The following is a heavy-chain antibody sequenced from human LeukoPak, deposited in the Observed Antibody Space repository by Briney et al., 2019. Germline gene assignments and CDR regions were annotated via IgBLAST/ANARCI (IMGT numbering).Heavy chain of an antibody. V-gene: IGHV1-18*01. CDR2: ISAYNGNT. D-gene: IGHD4-4*01. J-gene: IGHJ6*02. CDR1: GGTFSSYA. CDR3: ARDAVTKIFYGMDV. Sequence: ASVKVSCKASGGTFSSYAISWVRQAPGQGLEWMGWISAYNGNTNYAQKLQGRVTMTTDTSTSTAYMELRSLRSDDTAVYYCARDAVTKIFYGMDVWGQGTTVTVSS.